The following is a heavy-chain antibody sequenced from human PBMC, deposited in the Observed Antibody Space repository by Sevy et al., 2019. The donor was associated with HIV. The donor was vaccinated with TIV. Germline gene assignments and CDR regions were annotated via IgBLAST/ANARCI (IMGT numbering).Heavy chain of an antibody. J-gene: IGHJ4*02. D-gene: IGHD3-22*01. CDR2: ISWDGGST. CDR1: GFTFDDYT. V-gene: IGHV3-43*01. CDR3: AKVGYDSSGYDY. Sequence: GGSLRLSCAASGFTFDDYTMHWVRQAPGKGLEWVSLISWDGGSTYYADSVKGRFTISRDNSKNSLYLQMNSLRTEDTALYYCAKVGYDSSGYDYWGQGTLVTVSS.